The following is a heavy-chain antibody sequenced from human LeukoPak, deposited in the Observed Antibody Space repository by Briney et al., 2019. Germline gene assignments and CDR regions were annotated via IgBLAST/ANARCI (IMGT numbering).Heavy chain of an antibody. V-gene: IGHV3-21*01. CDR1: GFTFSSFS. D-gene: IGHD3-22*01. CDR2: ISSGGNYL. J-gene: IGHJ4*02. CDR3: ARDLNDSSGH. Sequence: GGSLRLSCAACGFTFSSFSMHWVRRAPGKGREWVSSISSGGNYLYYADSGKGRFTISRDNAQNSLYLQMNSLRAEDTAVYYCARDLNDSSGHWGQGTLVTVSS.